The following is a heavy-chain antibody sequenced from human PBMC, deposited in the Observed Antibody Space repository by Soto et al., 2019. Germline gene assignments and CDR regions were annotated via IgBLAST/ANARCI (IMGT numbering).Heavy chain of an antibody. V-gene: IGHV5-51*01. J-gene: IGHJ5*02. D-gene: IGHD3-22*01. CDR2: IFTRDSET. CDR1: GHLFNNHW. Sequence: GESLKISCKGPGHLFNNHWIGWVRQTPGKGLEWMGLIFTRDSETKTSPSFQGHVSFSVDNSINTVYLQWTSLKTTDTGIYFCARGYFDTGHGYDLWGQGTLVTVSS. CDR3: ARGYFDTGHGYDL.